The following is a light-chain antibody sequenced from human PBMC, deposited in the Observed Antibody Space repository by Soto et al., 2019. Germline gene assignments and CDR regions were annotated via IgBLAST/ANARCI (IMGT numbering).Light chain of an antibody. V-gene: IGKV3-15*01. CDR1: QNVYNN. J-gene: IGKJ4*01. Sequence: EIVMTQSPATLSVSPVEGVTLSCMATQNVYNNVAWYQQKPGQAPRLLIYGASTRATGFPARFSGSGSGTEFTLTIASLQSEDLGIYYCQQYSHWPLTFGGGTKVDIK. CDR2: GAS. CDR3: QQYSHWPLT.